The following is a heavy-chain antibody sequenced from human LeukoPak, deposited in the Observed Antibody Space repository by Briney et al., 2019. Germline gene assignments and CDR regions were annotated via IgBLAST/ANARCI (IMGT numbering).Heavy chain of an antibody. Sequence: PSETLSLTCSVSGGSISSYYWSWIRQPPGKGLEWIGYIYYSGSTNYNPSLKSRVAISVDTSKNQFSLKLSSVTAADTAVYYCARHEGGYSYGSLDWGQGTLVTVSS. CDR1: GGSISSYY. J-gene: IGHJ4*02. V-gene: IGHV4-59*08. CDR3: ARHEGGYSYGSLD. D-gene: IGHD5-18*01. CDR2: IYYSGST.